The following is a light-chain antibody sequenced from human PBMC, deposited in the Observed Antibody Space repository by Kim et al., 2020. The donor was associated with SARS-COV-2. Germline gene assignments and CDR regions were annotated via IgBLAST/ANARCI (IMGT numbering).Light chain of an antibody. CDR1: QSIDTS. Sequence: PGERATRSCSASQSIDTSLGWYQHRPGQAPRLLVYDASIRATGVPDRFSGSGSGTDFTLTISSLEPEDFSTYYCQQRDSWPPAVSFGGGTKVDIK. CDR3: QQRDSWPPAVS. V-gene: IGKV3-11*01. J-gene: IGKJ4*01. CDR2: DAS.